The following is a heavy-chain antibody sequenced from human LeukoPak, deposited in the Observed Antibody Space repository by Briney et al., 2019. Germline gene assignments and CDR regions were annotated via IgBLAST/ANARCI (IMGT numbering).Heavy chain of an antibody. CDR2: MYTSGST. V-gene: IGHV4-61*02. CDR1: GGSISSGSYY. Sequence: PSETLSLTCTVSGGSISSGSYYWTWIRQPAGKGLEYIGRMYTSGSTSYNPSLKSRVTISVDTSKNQFSLKLSSVTAADTAVYYCARVSPEIAVAGGGAVAYWGQGTLVTVSS. J-gene: IGHJ4*02. CDR3: ARVSPEIAVAGGGAVAY. D-gene: IGHD6-19*01.